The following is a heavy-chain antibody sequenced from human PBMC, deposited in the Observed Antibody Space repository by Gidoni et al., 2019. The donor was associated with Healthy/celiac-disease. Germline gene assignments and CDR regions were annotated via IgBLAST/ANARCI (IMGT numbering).Heavy chain of an antibody. CDR3: AHDYSPARGGGAGGWFDP. V-gene: IGHV4-34*01. J-gene: IGHJ5*02. CDR2: INHSGST. CDR1: GGSFCVYS. Sequence: QVQPQQWGAGLLKPSATLSLTCAVHGGSFCVYSWSWFRQPPGKGMGWIGEINHSGSTNYNPSLKSRGTISVATSKHQFSLKLSSVTAADTAVYDCAHDYSPARGGGAGGWFDPWGQGTLVTVSS. D-gene: IGHD4-4*01.